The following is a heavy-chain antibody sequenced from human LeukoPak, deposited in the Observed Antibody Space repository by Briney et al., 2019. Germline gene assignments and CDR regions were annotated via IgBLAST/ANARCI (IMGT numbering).Heavy chain of an antibody. J-gene: IGHJ5*02. Sequence: ASVKVSCKASGYTFTGYYIHWERQAPGQGLEWMGRINPNSGGTNYAQKFQGKVTMTRDTSSSTAYMELSRLRSDDTAVYYCARGVAAAGYNWFDPWGQGTLVTVSS. CDR3: ARGVAAAGYNWFDP. V-gene: IGHV1-2*06. CDR1: GYTFTGYY. CDR2: INPNSGGT. D-gene: IGHD6-13*01.